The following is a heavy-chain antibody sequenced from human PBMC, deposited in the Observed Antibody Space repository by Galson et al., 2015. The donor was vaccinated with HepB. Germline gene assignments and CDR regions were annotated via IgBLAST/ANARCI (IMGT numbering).Heavy chain of an antibody. J-gene: IGHJ4*02. D-gene: IGHD3-10*01. CDR2: IYYSGTT. Sequence: ETLSLTCTVSGGSISSSYWSWIRQPPGRRLEWIGYIYYSGTTNYNPSLKSRVTISIDTSKDQFSLKLSSVTAADTAVYYCARMWFGELFPDYWGQGTLVTVSS. CDR3: ARMWFGELFPDY. V-gene: IGHV4-59*01. CDR1: GGSISSSY.